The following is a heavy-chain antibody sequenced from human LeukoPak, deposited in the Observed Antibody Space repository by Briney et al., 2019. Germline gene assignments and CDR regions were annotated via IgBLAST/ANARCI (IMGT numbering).Heavy chain of an antibody. CDR3: ARDQRSESYYPWGWFDP. V-gene: IGHV3-66*02. CDR2: IYSDGST. D-gene: IGHD1-26*01. J-gene: IGHJ5*02. CDR1: GFAVSTNY. Sequence: GGSLRLSCAASGFAVSTNYLSWVRQAPGKGLEWVSVIYSDGSTYYTDSVKGRFTISRENSKNTLYLQMNSLRPEDTAVYYCARDQRSESYYPWGWFDPWGQGTLVTVSS.